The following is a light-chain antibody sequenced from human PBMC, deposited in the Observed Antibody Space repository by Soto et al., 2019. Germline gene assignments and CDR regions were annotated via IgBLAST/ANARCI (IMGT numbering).Light chain of an antibody. CDR2: TAS. CDR3: QQYHSYPIT. V-gene: IGKV1-16*01. CDR1: QDITNY. J-gene: IGKJ5*01. Sequence: DIQMTQSPSSLSASVGDRVTITCRASQDITNYLAWFQQKPGKAPKSLIYTASSLQSGVPSRFSGSASGTDFTLTISSQQPEDFATYYCQQYHSYPITFGQGTRLEIK.